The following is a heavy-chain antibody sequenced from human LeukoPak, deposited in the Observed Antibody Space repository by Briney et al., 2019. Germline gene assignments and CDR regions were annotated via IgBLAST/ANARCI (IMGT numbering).Heavy chain of an antibody. J-gene: IGHJ2*01. V-gene: IGHV4-4*07. CDR1: GASISSYY. CDR3: ARAGSRDGYAPYWYFDL. Sequence: PSETLSLTCTVSGASISSYYWSWIRQPAGKGLEWIGRLYPSGSTNYNPSLKSRVTISVDTSKNQFSLKLSSVTAADTAVYYCARAGSRDGYAPYWYFDLWGRGTLVTVSS. CDR2: LYPSGST. D-gene: IGHD5-24*01.